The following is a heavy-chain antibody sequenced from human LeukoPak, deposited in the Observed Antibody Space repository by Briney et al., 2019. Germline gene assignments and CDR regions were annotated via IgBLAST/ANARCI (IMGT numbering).Heavy chain of an antibody. CDR3: ARIYGDYIIY. V-gene: IGHV4-34*01. CDR2: INDSGNT. J-gene: IGHJ4*02. D-gene: IGHD4-17*01. CDR1: GGSFRGYQ. Sequence: SETLSLTCAIYGGSFRGYQYSWIRQSPGKGLEYIGEINDSGNTNYNPSLKSRVTISIDTSKNQFSLKMNSVTAADTAVYFCARIYGDYIIYWGQGTRVTVSS.